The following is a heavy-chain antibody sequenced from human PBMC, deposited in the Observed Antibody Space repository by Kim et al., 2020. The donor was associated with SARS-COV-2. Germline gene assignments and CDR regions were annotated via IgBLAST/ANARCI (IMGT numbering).Heavy chain of an antibody. CDR2: IKQDGSEK. J-gene: IGHJ6*03. CDR3: ARVVSGRDGYNLVGLDFDYYYYYYMDV. Sequence: GGSLRLSCAASGFTFSSYWMSWVRQAPGKGLEWVANIKQDGSEKYYVDSVKGRFTISRDNAKNSLYLQMNSLRAEDTAVYYCARVVSGRDGYNLVGLDFDYYYYYYMDVWGKGTTVTVSS. D-gene: IGHD5-12*01. V-gene: IGHV3-7*01. CDR1: GFTFSSYW.